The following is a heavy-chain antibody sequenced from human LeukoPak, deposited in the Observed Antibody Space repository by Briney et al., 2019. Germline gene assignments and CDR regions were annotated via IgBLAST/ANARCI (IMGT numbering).Heavy chain of an antibody. Sequence: PGGSLRPSCAASGFTFRDFGMEWVRQAPGKGLEWVAFIRHDGSNTYYGDSVKGRFTISRDNSNNTLDLQMNSLTAEDTAMYYCVKDSSGPDYWGQGTLVTVSS. D-gene: IGHD1-14*01. V-gene: IGHV3-30*02. CDR3: VKDSSGPDY. J-gene: IGHJ4*02. CDR2: IRHDGSNT. CDR1: GFTFRDFG.